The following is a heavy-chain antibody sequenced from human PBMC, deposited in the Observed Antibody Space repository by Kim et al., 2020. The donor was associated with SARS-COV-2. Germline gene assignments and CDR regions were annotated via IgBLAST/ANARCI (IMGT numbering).Heavy chain of an antibody. CDR1: GFTFGNSA. Sequence: GGSLRLSCAATGFTFGNSAMSWVRQAPGKGLEWVSGIFGSGSGTYYADSVKGRFTISRDNFQNTLFLQMDNLRAEDTAVYYCARLLHGTTVTYYWYFDLWGRGTLVTVSS. D-gene: IGHD2-21*01. CDR2: IFGSGSGT. J-gene: IGHJ2*01. CDR3: ARLLHGTTVTYYWYFDL. V-gene: IGHV3-23*01.